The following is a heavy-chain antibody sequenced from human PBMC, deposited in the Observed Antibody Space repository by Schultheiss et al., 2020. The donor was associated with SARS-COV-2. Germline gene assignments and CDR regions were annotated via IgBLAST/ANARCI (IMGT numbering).Heavy chain of an antibody. Sequence: GESLKISCAASGFTFNSINWVRQAPGKGLGWVSCVTSSSCYIYYAASVRGRFSISRDNAKNSLFLQMNSLRAEDTAVYYCARDPYSSSWTRDDYYYGMDVWGQGTTVTVSS. D-gene: IGHD6-13*01. CDR3: ARDPYSSSWTRDDYYYGMDV. CDR2: VTSSSCYI. V-gene: IGHV3-21*01. CDR1: GFTFNS. J-gene: IGHJ6*02.